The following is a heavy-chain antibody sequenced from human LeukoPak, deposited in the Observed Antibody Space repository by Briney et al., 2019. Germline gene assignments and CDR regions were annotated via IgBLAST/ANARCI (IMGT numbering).Heavy chain of an antibody. J-gene: IGHJ4*02. D-gene: IGHD3-22*01. Sequence: GGSLRLSCAASGFSFSDYSMNWVRQAPGKGLEWVSSIISSTTYTYYADSVKGRFTISRDNSKNTLYLQMNSLRAEDTAVYYCAREGSGYYPYYFDYWGQGTLVTVSS. V-gene: IGHV3-21*04. CDR3: AREGSGYYPYYFDY. CDR1: GFSFSDYS. CDR2: IISSTTYT.